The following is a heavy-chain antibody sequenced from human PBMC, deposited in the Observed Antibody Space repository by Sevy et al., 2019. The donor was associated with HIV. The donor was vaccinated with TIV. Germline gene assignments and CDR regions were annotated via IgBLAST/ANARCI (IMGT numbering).Heavy chain of an antibody. V-gene: IGHV1-24*01. CDR2: FDPEDGET. D-gene: IGHD3-22*01. Sequence: ASVKVSCKVSGYTLTGLSMHWVRQAPGKGLEWMGSFDPEDGETIYAQNFQGRVTMTEDTSTDTTYMELSSLRSEDTAVYFCATTKDYYDSSGCPFDYWGQGTLVTVSS. CDR3: ATTKDYYDSSGCPFDY. CDR1: GYTLTGLS. J-gene: IGHJ4*02.